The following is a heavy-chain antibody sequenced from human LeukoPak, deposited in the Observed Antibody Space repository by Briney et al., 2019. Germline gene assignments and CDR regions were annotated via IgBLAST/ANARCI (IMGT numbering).Heavy chain of an antibody. J-gene: IGHJ6*04. CDR2: IHYTGST. CDR3: ARGSVENGMDV. V-gene: IGHV4-59*08. Sequence: SETLSLTCTVSGGSIATYYWSWIRQPPGKGLEWIGYIHYTGSTNYNPSLKNRVAISLDTSKSQFSLQLSPVTAADTAVYYCARGSVENGMDVWGIGTTVTVSS. D-gene: IGHD5-24*01. CDR1: GGSIATYY.